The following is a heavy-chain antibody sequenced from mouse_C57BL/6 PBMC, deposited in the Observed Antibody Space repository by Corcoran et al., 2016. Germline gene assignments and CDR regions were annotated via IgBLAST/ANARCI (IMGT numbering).Heavy chain of an antibody. CDR3: ARDSNWYFDV. Sequence: QIQLLQSGPELKKPGETVKISCKASGYTFTTYGMSWVKQAPGKGLKWVGWINTYSEVPTYADDFKGRFAFSLETSASTAYLQINSLKNEDTATYCCARDSNWYFDVWGTGTTVTVSS. J-gene: IGHJ1*03. D-gene: IGHD2-5*01. CDR1: GYTFTTYG. V-gene: IGHV9-3*01. CDR2: INTYSEVP.